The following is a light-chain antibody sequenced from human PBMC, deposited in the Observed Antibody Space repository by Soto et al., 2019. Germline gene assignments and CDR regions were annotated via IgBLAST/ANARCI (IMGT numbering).Light chain of an antibody. CDR1: QSISNW. Sequence: DIQMTQYPSTLAASVGDRVIITCRASQSISNWLAWYQQKPGKAPNLLIYKASSLKSGVPSRFSGSGSGTEFTLTISSLQPDDFATYYCQQYDTYWTFGQGT. V-gene: IGKV1-5*03. CDR2: KAS. J-gene: IGKJ1*01. CDR3: QQYDTYWT.